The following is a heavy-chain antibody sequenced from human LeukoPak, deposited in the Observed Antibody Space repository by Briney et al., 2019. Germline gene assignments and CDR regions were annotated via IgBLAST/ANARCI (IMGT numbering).Heavy chain of an antibody. CDR3: ARNDRRDLYYFDY. D-gene: IGHD5-24*01. CDR2: INPNSGGT. J-gene: IGHJ4*02. Sequence: ASVKVSCKASGYTFTSYYMHWVRQAPGQGLEWMGWINPNSGGTNYAQKFQGRVTMTRDTSISTAYMELSRLRSDDTAVYYCARNDRRDLYYFDYWGQGTLVTVSS. CDR1: GYTFTSYY. V-gene: IGHV1-2*02.